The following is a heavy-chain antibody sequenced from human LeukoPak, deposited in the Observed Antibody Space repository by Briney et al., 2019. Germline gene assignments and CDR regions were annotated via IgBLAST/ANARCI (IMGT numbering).Heavy chain of an antibody. V-gene: IGHV4-59*08. Sequence: SETPSLTCTVSGGSISSHYWSWIRQPPGKGLEWIGYIYYSGSTNYNPSLKSRVTISVDTSKNQFSLKLSSVTAADTAVYYCARQARGGPPDAFDIWGQGTMVTVSS. CDR1: GGSISSHY. J-gene: IGHJ3*02. D-gene: IGHD3-16*01. CDR3: ARQARGGPPDAFDI. CDR2: IYYSGST.